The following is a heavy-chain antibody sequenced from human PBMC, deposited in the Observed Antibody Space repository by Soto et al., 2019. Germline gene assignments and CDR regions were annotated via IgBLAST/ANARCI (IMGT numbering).Heavy chain of an antibody. CDR3: AREGSYGWYDC. Sequence: QVQLVQSGAEVRKPGASVKVSCKASGYTFSSHGIIWVRQAPGQGLEWMGWISGYNGNAKYAQRFQGRVTMTTDTSTSAVYMGLRSLGSDDPAVYYCAREGSYGWYDCWGQGTLVTVSP. CDR1: GYTFSSHG. CDR2: ISGYNGNA. J-gene: IGHJ5*01. V-gene: IGHV1-18*01. D-gene: IGHD2-15*01.